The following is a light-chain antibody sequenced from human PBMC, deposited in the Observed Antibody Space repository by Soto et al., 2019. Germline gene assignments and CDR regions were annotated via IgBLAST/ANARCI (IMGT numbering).Light chain of an antibody. J-gene: IGLJ2*01. V-gene: IGLV2-23*02. CDR1: SSDVGSYNL. CDR2: EVS. CDR3: CSYAGSSTDVV. Sequence: QSALTQPASMSGSPGQSITISCTGTSSDVGSYNLVSWYQQHPGKAPKLMIYEVSKRPSGVSNRFSGSKSGNTASLTISGLQAEDEADYDCCSYAGSSTDVVFGGGTKLTVL.